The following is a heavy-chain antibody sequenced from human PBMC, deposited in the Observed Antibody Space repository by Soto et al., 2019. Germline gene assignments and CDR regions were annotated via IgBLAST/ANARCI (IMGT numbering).Heavy chain of an antibody. Sequence: GGSLRLSCAASGFPFSNAWINWVRQAPGKGLEWVSAISGSGGSTYYADSVKGRFTISRDNSKNTLYLQMNSLRAEDTAVYYCAKDPRPTRFDYRGQGTLVTVPS. J-gene: IGHJ4*02. CDR3: AKDPRPTRFDY. CDR1: GFPFSNAW. CDR2: ISGSGGST. V-gene: IGHV3-23*01.